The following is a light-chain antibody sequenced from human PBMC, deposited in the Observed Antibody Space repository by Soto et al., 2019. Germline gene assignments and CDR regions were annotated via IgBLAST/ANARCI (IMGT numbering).Light chain of an antibody. CDR3: SSYAGSNIL. Sequence: QSVLTQPPSASGSPGQSVTISCTGTSSDVGGYNYVSWYQQHPGKAPKLMIYEVNKRPSGVPDRFSASESGNTASLTVSGLQAEDDADYYCSSYAGSNILFGTGTKVTVL. J-gene: IGLJ1*01. CDR1: SSDVGGYNY. V-gene: IGLV2-8*01. CDR2: EVN.